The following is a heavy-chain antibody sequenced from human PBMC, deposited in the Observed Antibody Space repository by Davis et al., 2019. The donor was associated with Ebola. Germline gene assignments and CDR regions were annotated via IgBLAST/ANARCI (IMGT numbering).Heavy chain of an antibody. J-gene: IGHJ5*02. D-gene: IGHD4-17*01. CDR2: MDPNSGNT. CDR3: ARKRGTTVTTDNWFDP. Sequence: ASVKVSCKASGYTFTSYDINWVRQATGQGLEWMGWMDPNSGNTGYAQKFQGRVTMTRNTSVSTAYMELSSLRSEDTAVYYCARKRGTTVTTDNWFDPWGQGTLVTVSS. CDR1: GYTFTSYD. V-gene: IGHV1-8*01.